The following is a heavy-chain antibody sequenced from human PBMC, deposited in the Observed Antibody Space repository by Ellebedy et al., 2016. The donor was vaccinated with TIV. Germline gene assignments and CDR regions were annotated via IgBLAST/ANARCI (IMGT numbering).Heavy chain of an antibody. CDR1: GYTFTSFG. V-gene: IGHV1-18*04. J-gene: IGHJ4*02. Sequence: ASVKVSCKASGYTFTSFGITWVRQAPGQGLEWMGWISAFNGDTNYVQKLQGRVTMTSDTSTSTAYLELRSLRSDDTAVYYCARVIGLRDCSGDICSPPPPLDHWGQGALVTVSS. CDR3: ARVIGLRDCSGDICSPPPPLDH. CDR2: ISAFNGDT. D-gene: IGHD2-15*01.